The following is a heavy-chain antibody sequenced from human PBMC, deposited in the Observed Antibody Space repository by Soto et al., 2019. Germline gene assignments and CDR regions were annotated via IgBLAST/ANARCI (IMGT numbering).Heavy chain of an antibody. CDR1: GFTLSDFA. V-gene: IGHV3-30*04. CDR2: ISYDGSKK. D-gene: IGHD4-17*01. CDR3: ASPVGDFDPYFDY. Sequence: HPGGSLRLSCAASGFTLSDFAMHWVRQAPGKGLEWVAVISYDGSKKYLADSVKGRFTISRDNSKNTLYLQMNSLRVEDTAVYYCASPVGDFDPYFDYRGQGTLVTVSS. J-gene: IGHJ4*02.